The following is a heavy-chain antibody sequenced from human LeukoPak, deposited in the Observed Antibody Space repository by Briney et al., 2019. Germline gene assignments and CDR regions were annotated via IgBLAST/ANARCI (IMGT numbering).Heavy chain of an antibody. D-gene: IGHD3-3*01. CDR3: ARDSAHFVTIFGVVTEYFQH. CDR1: GFTFSSYS. Sequence: PGGSLRLSCAASGFTFSSYSMNWVRQAPGKGLEWVSSISSSSSYIYYADSVKGRFTISRDNAKNSLYLQMNSLRAEDTAVYYCARDSAHFVTIFGVVTEYFQHWGQGTLVTVSS. CDR2: ISSSSSYI. J-gene: IGHJ1*01. V-gene: IGHV3-21*01.